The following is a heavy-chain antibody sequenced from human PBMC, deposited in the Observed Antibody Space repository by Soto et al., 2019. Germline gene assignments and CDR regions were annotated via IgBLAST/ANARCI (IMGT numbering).Heavy chain of an antibody. CDR2: INAGNGNT. D-gene: IGHD3-10*01. CDR3: ARDYYYGSGSYLRNPYYFDY. CDR1: GYTFTSYA. Sequence: ASVKVSCKASGYTFTSYAMHWVRQAPGQRLEWMGWINAGNGNTKYSQKFQGRVTITRDTSASTAYMELSSLRSEDTAVYYCARDYYYGSGSYLRNPYYFDYWGQGTLVTVSS. V-gene: IGHV1-3*01. J-gene: IGHJ4*02.